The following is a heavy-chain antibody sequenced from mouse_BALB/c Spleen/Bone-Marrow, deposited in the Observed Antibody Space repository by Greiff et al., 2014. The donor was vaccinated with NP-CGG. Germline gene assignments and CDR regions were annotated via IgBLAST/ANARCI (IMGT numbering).Heavy chain of an antibody. CDR1: GYTFTSYY. J-gene: IGHJ4*01. V-gene: IGHV1S81*02. CDR3: SRRRRDALDY. Sequence: QVHVKQSGAELVKPGASVKLSCKASGYTFTSYYMHWVKQRPGQGLEWFGEINPSNGGTNFNEKFKNKATLTVDKSSSTAYMQLGGLASEYSAIYFYSRRRRDALDYWGQGTSVTVSS. CDR2: INPSNGGT.